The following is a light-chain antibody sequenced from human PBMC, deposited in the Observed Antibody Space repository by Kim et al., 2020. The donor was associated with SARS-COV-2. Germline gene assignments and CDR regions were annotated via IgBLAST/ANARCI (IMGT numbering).Light chain of an antibody. V-gene: IGLV1-40*01. CDR2: DTT. CDR1: D. Sequence: DVHWCEQLPGTAPKLLIFDTTKRPSGVPDRFSGANSGTSASLAISGLQADDEGDCCCQTYDSSLAGWIFGGGTQLTVL. J-gene: IGLJ2*01. CDR3: QTYDSSLAGWI.